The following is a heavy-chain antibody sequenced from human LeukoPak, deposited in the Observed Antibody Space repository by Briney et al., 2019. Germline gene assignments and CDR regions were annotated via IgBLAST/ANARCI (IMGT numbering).Heavy chain of an antibody. CDR3: ARDLGSGDYFDY. Sequence: GGSLRLSCAASGFTFSSYSMNWVRQAPGKGLEWVANIKQDGSEKYYVDSVKGRFTISRDNAKNSLYLQMSSLRAADTAVYYCARDLGSGDYFDYWGQGTLVTVSS. CDR1: GFTFSSYS. CDR2: IKQDGSEK. V-gene: IGHV3-7*01. J-gene: IGHJ4*02. D-gene: IGHD7-27*01.